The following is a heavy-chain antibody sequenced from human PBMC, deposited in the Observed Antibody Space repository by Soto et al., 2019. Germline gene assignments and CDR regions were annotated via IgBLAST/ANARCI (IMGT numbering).Heavy chain of an antibody. CDR3: ARLKAVGASPPGYYYYGMDV. Sequence: SEALSLTCTVTGGSISSSSYYWGWIRQPPGKGLEWIGSIYYSGSTYYNPSLKSRVTISVDTSKNQFSLKLSSVTAADTAVYYCARLKAVGASPPGYYYYGMDVWGQGTTVT. V-gene: IGHV4-39*01. CDR1: GGSISSSSYY. CDR2: IYYSGST. D-gene: IGHD1-26*01. J-gene: IGHJ6*02.